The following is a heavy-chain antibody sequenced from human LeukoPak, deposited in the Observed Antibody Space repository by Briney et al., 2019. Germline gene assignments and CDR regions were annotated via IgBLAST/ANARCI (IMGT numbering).Heavy chain of an antibody. V-gene: IGHV4-39*07. J-gene: IGHJ4*02. Sequence: PSETLSLTCTVSGGSISSSSYYWGWIRQPPGKGLEWIGSLYYSGSTYYNPSLNSRVTISVNTSKNQFSLKLSSVTAADTAVYYCAGDGYQPIYYWGQGTLVTVSS. CDR3: AGDGYQPIYY. CDR1: GGSISSSSYY. D-gene: IGHD5-12*01. CDR2: LYYSGST.